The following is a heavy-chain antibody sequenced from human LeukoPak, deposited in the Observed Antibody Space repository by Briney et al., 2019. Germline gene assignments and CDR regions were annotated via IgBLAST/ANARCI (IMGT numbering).Heavy chain of an antibody. CDR1: GGSFSGYY. D-gene: IGHD6-13*01. CDR3: ARDRCSSTTCYPPHALDI. J-gene: IGHJ3*02. CDR2: INHSGST. V-gene: IGHV4-34*01. Sequence: SETLSLTCAVYGGSFSGYYWSWIRQPPGKGLEWIGEINHSGSTNYNPSLKSRVTISVDTSKNQFSLKLSSVTAADTAVYYCARDRCSSTTCYPPHALDIWGQGTMVTVSS.